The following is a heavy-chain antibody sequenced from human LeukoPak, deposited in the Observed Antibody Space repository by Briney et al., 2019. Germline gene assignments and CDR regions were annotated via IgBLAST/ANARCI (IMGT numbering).Heavy chain of an antibody. D-gene: IGHD6-6*01. V-gene: IGHV3-7*05. CDR1: GFTFSSYW. Sequence: GGSLRLSCAATGFTFSSYWMSWVRQAPGKGLEWVANIKQDGSEKYYADSVKGRFTISRDNAKNSLYLQMNSLRAEDTAVYYCARAPRVSHYFDYWGQGTLVTVSS. J-gene: IGHJ4*02. CDR3: ARAPRVSHYFDY. CDR2: IKQDGSEK.